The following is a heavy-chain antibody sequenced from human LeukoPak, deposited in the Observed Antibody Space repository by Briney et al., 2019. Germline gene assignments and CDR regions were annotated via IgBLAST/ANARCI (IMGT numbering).Heavy chain of an antibody. V-gene: IGHV1-3*01. D-gene: IGHD2-15*01. CDR3: ARDATYCRGSTCSYYGLDV. CDR2: MNAGNGNT. Sequence: ASVKVSCKASGYTFTSYAMHWVRQAPGQGLEWMGWMNAGNGNTKYSQKFQGRVSISRDTSATTAYMELGSLTSEDTAVYYCARDATYCRGSTCSYYGLDVWGQGTTVTVSS. CDR1: GYTFTSYA. J-gene: IGHJ6*02.